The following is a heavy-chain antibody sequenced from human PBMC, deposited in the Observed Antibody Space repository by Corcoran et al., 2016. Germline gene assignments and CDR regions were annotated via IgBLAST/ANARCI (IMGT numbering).Heavy chain of an antibody. D-gene: IGHD3-3*01. J-gene: IGHJ6*02. CDR3: ARDGEGVWGDFWSGYYSGYYGMDV. Sequence: QVQLVQSGAEVKKPGASVKVSCKASGYTFTGYYMHWVRQAPGQGLEWMGWINPNSGGTNYAQKFQGRVTMTRDTSISTAYMELSRLRSDDTAVYYCARDGEGVWGDFWSGYYSGYYGMDVWGQGTTVTVSS. CDR2: INPNSGGT. CDR1: GYTFTGYY. V-gene: IGHV1-2*02.